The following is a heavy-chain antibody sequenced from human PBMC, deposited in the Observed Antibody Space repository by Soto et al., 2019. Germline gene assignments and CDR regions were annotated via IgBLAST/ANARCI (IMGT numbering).Heavy chain of an antibody. Sequence: EVQLLESGGGLIQPGGSLRLSCSASGFSFSSYAMMWVRQAPGKGLEWVSVISGRGGSSYFADSAKGRFTISRDNSKNMLYPEMNSLRAEDTAIYFCAKGSIEYSASVDYWGQGTLVIVSS. J-gene: IGHJ4*02. CDR1: GFSFSSYA. CDR3: AKGSIEYSASVDY. V-gene: IGHV3-23*01. D-gene: IGHD1-26*01. CDR2: ISGRGGSS.